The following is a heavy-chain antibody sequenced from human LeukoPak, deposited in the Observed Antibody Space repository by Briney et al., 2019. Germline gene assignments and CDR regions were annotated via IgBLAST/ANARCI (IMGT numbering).Heavy chain of an antibody. J-gene: IGHJ2*01. V-gene: IGHV1-2*02. D-gene: IGHD2-2*01. CDR3: AREEEGVRCSSTGCSSHYWYFDV. Sequence: ASVKVSCKASGHTFTGYYINWVRQAPGQGLEWMGWIKPNSGGTHYAQKFQGRVTMTRDTSISTAYMELSRLRSDDTAGYYCAREEEGVRCSSTGCSSHYWYFDVWGRGTLVTVSS. CDR2: IKPNSGGT. CDR1: GHTFTGYY.